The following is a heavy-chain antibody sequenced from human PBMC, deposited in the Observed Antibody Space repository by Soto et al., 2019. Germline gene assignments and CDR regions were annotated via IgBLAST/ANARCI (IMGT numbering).Heavy chain of an antibody. Sequence: QVQLVQSGAEVKKPGSSVKVSCKASGGTFSSYTISWVRQAPGQGLEWMGRIIPILGIANYAQKFQCRVTITADKSTSTAYMELSSLRSEDTAVYYCARAEMATTFDYWGQGPLVTVSS. V-gene: IGHV1-69*02. CDR3: ARAEMATTFDY. CDR1: GGTFSSYT. CDR2: IIPILGIA. J-gene: IGHJ4*02. D-gene: IGHD5-12*01.